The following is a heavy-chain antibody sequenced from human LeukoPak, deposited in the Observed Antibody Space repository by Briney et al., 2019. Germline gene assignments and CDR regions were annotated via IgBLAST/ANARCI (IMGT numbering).Heavy chain of an antibody. V-gene: IGHV4-39*01. CDR1: GGSISSSSYY. CDR3: ARLGLWFGELGPTYYFDY. CDR2: IYYSGST. D-gene: IGHD3-10*01. J-gene: IGHJ4*02. Sequence: SETLSLTCTVSGGSISSSSYYWGWIRQPPGKGLEWIGSIYYSGSTYYNPSLKSRVTISVDTSKNQFSLKLSSVTAADTAVYYSARLGLWFGELGPTYYFDYWGQGTLVTVSS.